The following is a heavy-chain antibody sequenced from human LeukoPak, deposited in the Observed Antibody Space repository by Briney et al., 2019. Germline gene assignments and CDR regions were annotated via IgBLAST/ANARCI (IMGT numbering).Heavy chain of an antibody. V-gene: IGHV1-46*01. CDR3: AAPGFGEFEDY. CDR1: GYTFTSYY. CDR2: INPSGGST. D-gene: IGHD3-10*01. J-gene: IGHJ4*02. Sequence: ASVKVSCKASGYTFTSYYMHWVRQAPGQGLEWMGIINPSGGSTSYAQKFQGRVTMTRDTSTSTVYMELCSLRSEDTAVYYCAAPGFGEFEDYWGQGTLVTVSS.